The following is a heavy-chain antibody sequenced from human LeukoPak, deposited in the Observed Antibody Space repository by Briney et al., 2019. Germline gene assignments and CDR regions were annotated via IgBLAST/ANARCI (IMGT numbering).Heavy chain of an antibody. D-gene: IGHD3-22*01. Sequence: GGSLRLSCAASGFTFDDYAMHWVRHAPGKGLEWVSPISGDGGSTYYADSVKGRFTISRDNSKNSLYLQMNSLRTEDTALYYCAKDASRGSSGYFSDAFDIWGQGAMVTVSS. V-gene: IGHV3-43*02. J-gene: IGHJ3*02. CDR1: GFTFDDYA. CDR3: AKDASRGSSGYFSDAFDI. CDR2: ISGDGGST.